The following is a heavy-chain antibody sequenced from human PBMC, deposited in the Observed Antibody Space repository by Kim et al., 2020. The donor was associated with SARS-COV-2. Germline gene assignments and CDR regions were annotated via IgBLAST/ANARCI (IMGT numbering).Heavy chain of an antibody. CDR3: ARGLTAAGANNFDY. D-gene: IGHD6-13*01. Sequence: NPSLASRVTMSGDTSKTKFSQELTSVTAADTAVYYCARGLTAAGANNFDYWGQGTLVTVSS. J-gene: IGHJ4*02. V-gene: IGHV4-4*07.